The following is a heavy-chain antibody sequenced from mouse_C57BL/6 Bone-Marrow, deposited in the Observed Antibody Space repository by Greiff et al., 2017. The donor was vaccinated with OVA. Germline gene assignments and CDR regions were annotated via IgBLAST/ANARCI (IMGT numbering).Heavy chain of an antibody. CDR3: AREAGYYLMDY. J-gene: IGHJ4*01. D-gene: IGHD2-3*01. Sequence: QVQLQQPGAELVKPGASVKLSCKASGYTFTSYWMHWVKQRPGQGLEWIGMIHPNSGSTNYNEKFKNKATLTVDKSSSTAYMQLSGLTSEDSAVYYCAREAGYYLMDYWGQGTSVTGSS. CDR1: GYTFTSYW. V-gene: IGHV1-64*01. CDR2: IHPNSGST.